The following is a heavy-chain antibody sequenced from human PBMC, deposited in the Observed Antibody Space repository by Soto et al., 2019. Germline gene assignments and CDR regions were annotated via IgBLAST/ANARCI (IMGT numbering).Heavy chain of an antibody. CDR3: ANPILPGIPGYDAFDI. CDR1: GFTFSSYG. V-gene: IGHV3-30*18. D-gene: IGHD1-1*01. Sequence: QVQLVESGGGVVQPGRSLRLSCAASGFTFSSYGMHWVRQAPGKGLEWVAAISYDGSNKYYADSVKGRFTISRDNSKNTLYLQMNSLRAEDTAVYYCANPILPGIPGYDAFDIWGQGTMVTVSS. CDR2: ISYDGSNK. J-gene: IGHJ3*02.